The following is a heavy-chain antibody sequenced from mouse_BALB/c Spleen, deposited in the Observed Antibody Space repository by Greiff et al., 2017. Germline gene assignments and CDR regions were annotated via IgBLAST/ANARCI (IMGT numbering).Heavy chain of an antibody. CDR1: GYTFSSYW. Sequence: VQMQQSGAELMKPGASVKISCKATGYTFSSYWIEWVKQRPGHGLEWIGEILPGSGSTNYNEKFKGKATFTADTSSNTAYMQLSSLTSEDSAVYYCARYDGYYVYYFDYWGQGTTLTVSS. CDR3: ARYDGYYVYYFDY. J-gene: IGHJ2*01. V-gene: IGHV1-9*01. D-gene: IGHD2-3*01. CDR2: ILPGSGST.